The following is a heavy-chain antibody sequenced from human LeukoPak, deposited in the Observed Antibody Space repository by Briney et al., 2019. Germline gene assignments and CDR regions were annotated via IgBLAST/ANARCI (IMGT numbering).Heavy chain of an antibody. CDR3: AKVVVVVPAATREAYYYYGMDV. CDR2: ISGSGGST. CDR1: GFTFSSYA. Sequence: GGSLRLSCAASGFTFSSYAMSWVRQAPGKGLEWVSAISGSGGSTYYADSVKGRFTISRDNSKNTLYLQMNSLRVEDTAVYYCAKVVVVVPAATREAYYYYGMDVWGQGTTVTVSS. V-gene: IGHV3-23*01. J-gene: IGHJ6*02. D-gene: IGHD2-2*01.